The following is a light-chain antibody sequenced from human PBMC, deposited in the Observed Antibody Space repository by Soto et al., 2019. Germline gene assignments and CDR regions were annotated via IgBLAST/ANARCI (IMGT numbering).Light chain of an antibody. CDR2: GTS. Sequence: DMQMTHSPSSLSASVGDRVTITCWASQLVINFVNWYQEKPGKAPILLISGTSNLQGGVPSRFSGSGAGKDSTITRSSLQPVDVATDRVLQSYRTHVTFGQGT. V-gene: IGKV1-39*01. CDR3: LQSYRTHVT. CDR1: QLVINF. J-gene: IGKJ2*01.